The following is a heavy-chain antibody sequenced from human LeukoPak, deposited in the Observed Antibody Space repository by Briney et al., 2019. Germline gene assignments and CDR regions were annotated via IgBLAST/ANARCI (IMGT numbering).Heavy chain of an antibody. Sequence: KPSETLSLTCTVSGGSISSYYWSWIRQSPGKGLEWFGYIYNSGTTNYNPSLKSRVSISKDVSKNQFSLRVTSVTAADTAVYYCARVGGAPLGAFDIWGQGTVVTVSS. J-gene: IGHJ3*02. D-gene: IGHD3-16*01. CDR1: GGSISSYY. V-gene: IGHV4-59*01. CDR3: ARVGGAPLGAFDI. CDR2: IYNSGTT.